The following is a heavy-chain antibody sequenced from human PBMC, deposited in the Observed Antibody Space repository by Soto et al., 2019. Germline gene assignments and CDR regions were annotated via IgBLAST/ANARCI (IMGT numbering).Heavy chain of an antibody. D-gene: IGHD6-19*01. J-gene: IGHJ6*02. V-gene: IGHV5-51*01. CDR1: GYSFTSYW. Sequence: PEESLKISCKGSGYSFTSYWIGWVRQMPGKGLEWMGIIYPGDSDTRYSPSFQGQVTISADKSISTAYLQWSSLKASDTAMYYCARHHSIAVAGTVYYYYGMDVWGQGTTVNVSS. CDR3: ARHHSIAVAGTVYYYYGMDV. CDR2: IYPGDSDT.